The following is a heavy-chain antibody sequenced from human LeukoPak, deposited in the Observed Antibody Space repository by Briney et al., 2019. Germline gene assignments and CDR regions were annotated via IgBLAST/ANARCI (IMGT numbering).Heavy chain of an antibody. Sequence: GGSLRLSCAASGFTFSDYYMSWIRQAPGKGLEWVSYISSSGSTIYYADSVKGRFTISRDNAKNSLYLQMNSLRAEDTAVYYCARDGREYDFWSGYHYCYYGMDVWGQGTTVTVSS. J-gene: IGHJ6*02. CDR3: ARDGREYDFWSGYHYCYYGMDV. CDR2: ISSSGSTI. D-gene: IGHD3-3*01. CDR1: GFTFSDYY. V-gene: IGHV3-11*01.